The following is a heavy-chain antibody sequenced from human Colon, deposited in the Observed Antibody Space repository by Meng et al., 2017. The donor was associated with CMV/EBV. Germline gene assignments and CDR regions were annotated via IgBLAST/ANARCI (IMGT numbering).Heavy chain of an antibody. CDR2: IRGSGGGT. V-gene: IGHV3-23*01. D-gene: IGHD3-9*01. CDR3: AKQYNSMTGTYNDY. Sequence: ASGFPFSSFARSWVRPAPGKGLEWVSVIRGSGGGTYYAASVQGRFTISRDNSKNTLYLQMNSLRAEDTAVYYCAKQYNSMTGTYNDYWGQGTLVTVSS. CDR1: GFPFSSFA. J-gene: IGHJ4*02.